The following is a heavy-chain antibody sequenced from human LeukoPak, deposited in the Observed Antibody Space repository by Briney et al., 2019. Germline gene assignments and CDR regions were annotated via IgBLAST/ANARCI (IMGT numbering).Heavy chain of an antibody. CDR1: GFTFSSYG. V-gene: IGHV3-30*18. CDR3: AKDSSSGSSAVNNFDY. J-gene: IGHJ4*02. D-gene: IGHD1-26*01. CDR2: ISYDGSNK. Sequence: PGGSLRLSCAASGFTFSSYGMHWVRQAPGKGLEGVAVISYDGSNKYYADSVKGRFTISRDNSKNTLYLQMNSLRAEDTAVYYCAKDSSSGSSAVNNFDYWGQGTLVTVSS.